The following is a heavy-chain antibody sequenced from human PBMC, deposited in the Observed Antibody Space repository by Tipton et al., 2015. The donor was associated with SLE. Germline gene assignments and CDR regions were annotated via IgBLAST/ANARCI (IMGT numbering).Heavy chain of an antibody. V-gene: IGHV3-21*03. J-gene: IGHJ4*02. Sequence: SLRLSCAASGFTFSSYSMNWVRQAPGKGLEWVSSISSSSSYIYYADSVKGRFTISRDNANNSLFLQMNSLRGEDTAVYYCARGGGTTTDPFDSWGQGTLVTVSS. CDR3: ARGGGTTTDPFDS. CDR1: GFTFSSYS. D-gene: IGHD1-1*01. CDR2: ISSSSSYI.